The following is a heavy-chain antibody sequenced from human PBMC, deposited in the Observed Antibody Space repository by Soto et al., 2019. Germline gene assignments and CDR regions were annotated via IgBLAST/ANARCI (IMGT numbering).Heavy chain of an antibody. D-gene: IGHD2-15*01. CDR2: INAGNGNT. Sequence: GASVKVSRKASGYTFTSYAMHWVRQAPGQRLEWMGWINAGNGNTKYSQKFQGRVTITRDTSASTAYMELSSLRSEDTAVYYCASRYCSGGSCSTPEYFHHWGQGTLVTVSS. CDR3: ASRYCSGGSCSTPEYFHH. CDR1: GYTFTSYA. J-gene: IGHJ1*01. V-gene: IGHV1-3*01.